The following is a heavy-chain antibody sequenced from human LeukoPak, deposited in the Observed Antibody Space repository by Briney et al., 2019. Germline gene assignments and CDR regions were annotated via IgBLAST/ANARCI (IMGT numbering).Heavy chain of an antibody. V-gene: IGHV5-51*01. CDR1: GYSFTSYW. CDR3: ARHSARYYYDSSGYADY. CDR2: IYPGDSDT. D-gene: IGHD3-22*01. J-gene: IGHJ4*02. Sequence: PGESLKISCKGSGYSFTSYWIGWVRQMPGKGLEWMGIIYPGDSDTRDSPSFQGQVTISADKSISTAYLQWSSLKASDTAMYYCARHSARYYYDSSGYADYWGQGTLVTVSS.